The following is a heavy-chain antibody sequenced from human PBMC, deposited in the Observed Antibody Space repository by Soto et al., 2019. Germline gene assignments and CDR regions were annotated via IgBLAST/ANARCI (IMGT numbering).Heavy chain of an antibody. CDR3: AREGVFGLVKIIPPDY. D-gene: IGHD3-3*01. CDR1: GFGFSSYG. J-gene: IGHJ4*02. V-gene: IGHV3-30*03. CDR2: ISFDGSTQ. Sequence: VQLLESGGGVAQPGRSLRLSCRASGFGFSSYGMLWVRQAPGKGPEWVAFISFDGSTQYYADSVRGRFTISRDNSENTLYLQLDTVRVEDTAMYYCAREGVFGLVKIIPPDYWGQGAQVTVSA.